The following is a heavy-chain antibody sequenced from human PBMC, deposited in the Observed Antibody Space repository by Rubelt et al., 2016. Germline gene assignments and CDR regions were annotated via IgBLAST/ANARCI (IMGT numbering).Heavy chain of an antibody. CDR3: ARGRTKGY. V-gene: IGHV4-4*02. J-gene: IGHJ4*02. CDR2: INHSGST. D-gene: IGHD2-8*01. CDR1: GGSISSADW. Sequence: QVHLQESGSGLVKPSGTLSLTCGVSGGSISSADWWTWVRQSPGKGLEWIGEINHSGSTNYNPSLKSRVTISVDTSKNQFSLKLSSVTAADTAVYYCARGRTKGYGGQGSLVTVSS.